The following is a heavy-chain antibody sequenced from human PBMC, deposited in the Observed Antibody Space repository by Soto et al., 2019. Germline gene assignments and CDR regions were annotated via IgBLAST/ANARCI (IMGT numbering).Heavy chain of an antibody. Sequence: GGSLRLSCAASGFTFSDYYMTWIRQAPGKGLEWVSYISNSGDVIYYTDSVKGRFTISRDNAKNSLFLQMNSLRAEDTAVYYCARERSSSTTWFDPWGQGTLVTVSS. V-gene: IGHV3-11*01. D-gene: IGHD2-2*01. CDR3: ARERSSSTTWFDP. CDR1: GFTFSDYY. CDR2: ISNSGDVI. J-gene: IGHJ5*02.